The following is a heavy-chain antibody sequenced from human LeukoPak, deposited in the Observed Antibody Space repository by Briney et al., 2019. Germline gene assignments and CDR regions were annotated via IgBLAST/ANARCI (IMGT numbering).Heavy chain of an antibody. J-gene: IGHJ4*02. Sequence: GGSLRLSCAASGFTFSGHWMSWVRQAPGKGLEWLANISQGGSDKYYVDSVKGRFTISRDNANNLLYLQMNSLRGEDTAVYYCTRDRSRAEDDWGQGTLVTVSS. V-gene: IGHV3-7*01. D-gene: IGHD1-14*01. CDR3: TRDRSRAEDD. CDR2: ISQGGSDK. CDR1: GFTFSGHW.